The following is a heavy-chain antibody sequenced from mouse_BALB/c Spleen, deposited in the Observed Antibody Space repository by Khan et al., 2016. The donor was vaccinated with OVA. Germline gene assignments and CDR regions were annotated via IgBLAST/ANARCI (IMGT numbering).Heavy chain of an antibody. V-gene: IGHV5-6-3*01. J-gene: IGHJ1*01. CDR1: GFTFSGYG. CDR3: ARVYYRYDEDYWNFDV. CDR2: INSNGGTS. Sequence: EVELVESGGGLVQPGGSLKVSCAASGFTFSGYGMSWVRQTPDKRLELVATINSNGGTSFFPDSVKGRFTISRDNAKNPLHFQLSRLKSDDTAMYYCARVYYRYDEDYWNFDVWGAGTTVTVSS. D-gene: IGHD2-14*01.